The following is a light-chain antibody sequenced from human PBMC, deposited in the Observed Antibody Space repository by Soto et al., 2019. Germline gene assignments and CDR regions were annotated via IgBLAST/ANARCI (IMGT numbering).Light chain of an antibody. CDR2: DAS. J-gene: IGKJ3*01. CDR1: QDISNY. Sequence: DIQMTQSPSSLSASVGDRVTITCQASQDISNYLNWYQQKPGKAPKLLIYDASNLETGVPSRFSGSGSGTDFTVTISSLQPEDIATDYCQQYDNLRFTFGTGTKVDIK. V-gene: IGKV1-33*01. CDR3: QQYDNLRFT.